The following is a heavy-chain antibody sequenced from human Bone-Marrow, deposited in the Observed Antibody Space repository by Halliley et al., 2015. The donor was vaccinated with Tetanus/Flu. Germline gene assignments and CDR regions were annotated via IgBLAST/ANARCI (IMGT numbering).Heavy chain of an antibody. Sequence: VSSVSSISSYIYYGDSVKGRFTISRDNAKNLLYLQMNNLRAGDTAVYYCARDGGGSGPRAFDSWGQGTLVTVSS. J-gene: IGHJ4*02. V-gene: IGHV3-21*01. D-gene: IGHD6-25*01. CDR2: VSSISSYI. CDR3: ARDGGGSGPRAFDS.